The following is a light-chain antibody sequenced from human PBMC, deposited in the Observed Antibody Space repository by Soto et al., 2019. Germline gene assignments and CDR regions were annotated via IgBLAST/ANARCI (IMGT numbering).Light chain of an antibody. V-gene: IGLV8-61*01. Sequence: QTVVTQEPSFSVSPGRTVTLTCGLSSGSVSTSYYPSWYQLTPGQAPRTLIYSTNTRSSGVPNRFSGSILENKAALTITGAQSDDESDYYCVLYMGTGLSVFGVGTPLTVL. CDR3: VLYMGTGLSV. CDR1: SGSVSTSYY. CDR2: STN. J-gene: IGLJ3*02.